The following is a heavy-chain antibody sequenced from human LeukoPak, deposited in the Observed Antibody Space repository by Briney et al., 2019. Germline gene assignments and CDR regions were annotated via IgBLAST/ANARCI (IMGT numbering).Heavy chain of an antibody. CDR3: ARDSLDYGDYLTDY. Sequence: GGSLRLSCAASGFTFSDYHMSWIRQAPGKGLEWVSYISSSGSTIYYADSVKGRFTISRDNAKNSLYLQMNSLRAEDTAVYYCARDSLDYGDYLTDYWGQGTLVTVSS. D-gene: IGHD4-17*01. V-gene: IGHV3-11*01. CDR2: ISSSGSTI. J-gene: IGHJ4*02. CDR1: GFTFSDYH.